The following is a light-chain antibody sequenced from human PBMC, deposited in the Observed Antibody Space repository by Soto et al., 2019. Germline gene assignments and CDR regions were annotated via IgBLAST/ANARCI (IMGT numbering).Light chain of an antibody. V-gene: IGKV3-20*01. CDR1: QSVSSSY. Sequence: EIVLTQSPGTLSLSPGERATLSCRASQSVSSSYLAGYQQKPGQAPRLLINGASSRATGIPDRFSGSGSGTDFTLTISRLEPEYFAVYYCQQYGTSPPSTFGQGTRLEIK. CDR2: GAS. CDR3: QQYGTSPPST. J-gene: IGKJ5*01.